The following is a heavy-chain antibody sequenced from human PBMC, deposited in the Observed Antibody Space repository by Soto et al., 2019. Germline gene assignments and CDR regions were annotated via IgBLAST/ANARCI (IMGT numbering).Heavy chain of an antibody. D-gene: IGHD3-10*01. CDR3: ARLGGSGSLSPTDS. Sequence: QVQLQESGPGMVKPSETLSLTCTVSGGSISSYYWNWIRQSPGKGLEWIGYIYYSGSTNYNPSLKRRVTISVDTSKNHFSRKLSSVTAADTAVYYCARLGGSGSLSPTDSWGQGTLVTVSS. V-gene: IGHV4-59*08. CDR1: GGSISSYY. CDR2: IYYSGST. J-gene: IGHJ4*02.